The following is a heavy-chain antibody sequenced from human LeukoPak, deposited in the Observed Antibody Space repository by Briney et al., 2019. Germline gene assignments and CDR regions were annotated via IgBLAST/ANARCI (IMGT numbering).Heavy chain of an antibody. V-gene: IGHV4-59*07. CDR3: ARLTVTTAIDY. CDR2: IYYPGST. Sequence: SDTLSLTCTVSGGSITSYYWSWIRQPPGKGLEWIAYIYYPGSTNYNPSLESRVTISVDTSKNQFSLRLSSVTAADTAVYYCARLTVTTAIDYWGQGTLVTVSS. D-gene: IGHD4-17*01. CDR1: GGSITSYY. J-gene: IGHJ4*02.